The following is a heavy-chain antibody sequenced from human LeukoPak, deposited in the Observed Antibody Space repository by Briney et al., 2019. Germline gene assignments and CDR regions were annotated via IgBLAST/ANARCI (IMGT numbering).Heavy chain of an antibody. CDR2: IFYSGGT. CDR3: AGIVGPRHDAFDI. J-gene: IGHJ3*02. D-gene: IGHD1-26*01. CDR1: GGSISSYY. V-gene: IGHV4-59*01. Sequence: SETLSLTCTVSGGSISSYYWSWIRQPAGKGLEWIGYIFYSGGTNYNPSLKSRVTISVDTSKNQFSLKLNSVTAADTAVYYCAGIVGPRHDAFDIWGQGTMVTVSS.